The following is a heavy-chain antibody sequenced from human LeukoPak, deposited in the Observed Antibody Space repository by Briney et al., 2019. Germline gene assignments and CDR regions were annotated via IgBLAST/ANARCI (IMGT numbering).Heavy chain of an antibody. CDR3: ARGADYYGSGVEV. V-gene: IGHV3-7*03. J-gene: IGHJ4*02. CDR1: GFTFSSYW. D-gene: IGHD3-10*01. Sequence: PGGSLRLSCAASGFTFSSYWMSWVRQAPGKGLEWVANIKQDGSEKYYVDSGKGRFTISRDNAKNSLYLQMNSLRAEDTAVYYCARGADYYGSGVEVWGQGTLVTVSS. CDR2: IKQDGSEK.